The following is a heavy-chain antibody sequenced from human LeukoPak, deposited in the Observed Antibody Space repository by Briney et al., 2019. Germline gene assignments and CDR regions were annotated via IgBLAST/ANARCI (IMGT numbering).Heavy chain of an antibody. CDR2: INPNSGGT. D-gene: IGHD4-17*01. CDR1: GYTFTGYY. CDR3: ARSHTVTGHLTFDY. J-gene: IGHJ4*02. Sequence: ASVKVSCKASGYTFTGYYMHWVRQAPGQGLEWTGWINPNSGGTNYAQKFQGRVTMTRGTSISTAYMELSRLRSDDTAVYYCARSHTVTGHLTFDYWGQGTLVTVSS. V-gene: IGHV1-2*02.